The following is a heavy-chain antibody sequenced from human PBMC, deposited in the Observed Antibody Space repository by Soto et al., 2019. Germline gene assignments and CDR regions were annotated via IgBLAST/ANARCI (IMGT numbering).Heavy chain of an antibody. CDR2: IIPIFGTA. CDR3: ARDDSSSSGNWFDP. V-gene: IGHV1-69*13. J-gene: IGHJ5*02. CDR1: GGPFSSYA. D-gene: IGHD6-6*01. Sequence: ASVKVSCKASGGPFSSYAISWVRQAPGQGLEWMGGIIPIFGTANYAQKFQGRVTITADESTSTAYMELSSLRSEDTAVYYCARDDSSSSGNWFDPWGQGTLVTVSS.